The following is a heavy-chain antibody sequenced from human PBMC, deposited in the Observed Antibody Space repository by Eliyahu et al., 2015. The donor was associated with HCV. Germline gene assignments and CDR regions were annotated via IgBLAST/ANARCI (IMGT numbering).Heavy chain of an antibody. CDR2: ISATGASR. CDR1: GFTFSSYG. CDR3: AKDDFEGTVRGSYRPLPFDT. Sequence: EVQLLESGGGLVQPGGSLRLSCAASGFTFSSYGXSWVRQVPGKGLEWVSSISATGASRDYAASVKGRFIISRDNSKNTVYVQMNNLRAEDTAVYYCAKDDFEGTVRGSYRPLPFDTRGQGTLVTVSS. J-gene: IGHJ4*02. D-gene: IGHD3-16*02. V-gene: IGHV3-23*01.